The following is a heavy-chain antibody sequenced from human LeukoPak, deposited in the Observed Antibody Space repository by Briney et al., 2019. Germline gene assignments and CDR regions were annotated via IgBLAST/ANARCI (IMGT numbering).Heavy chain of an antibody. J-gene: IGHJ4*02. CDR1: GFTFSSYS. Sequence: GGSLRLSCAASGFTFSSYSTNWVRQAPGKGLEWVSSISSSSSYIYYADSVKGRFTISRDNAKNSLYLQMNSLRAEDAAVYYCARGEGAADFDYWGQGTLVTVSS. CDR3: ARGEGAADFDY. CDR2: ISSSSSYI. V-gene: IGHV3-21*01. D-gene: IGHD2-15*01.